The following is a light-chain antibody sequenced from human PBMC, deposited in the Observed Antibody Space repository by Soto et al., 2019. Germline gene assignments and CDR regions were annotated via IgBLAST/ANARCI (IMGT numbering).Light chain of an antibody. CDR3: SSYGGIHTCV. CDR2: EVN. V-gene: IGLV2-8*01. Sequence: QAVLTQPPSAPGSPGQSATISCTGTSSDVGSYDYVSWYQQHPGEAPKLMIYEVNKRPSGVPDRFSGSKFGNTDSLTVSGLQAEDEADYYCSSYGGIHTCVFGNGTKVTVL. J-gene: IGLJ1*01. CDR1: SSDVGSYDY.